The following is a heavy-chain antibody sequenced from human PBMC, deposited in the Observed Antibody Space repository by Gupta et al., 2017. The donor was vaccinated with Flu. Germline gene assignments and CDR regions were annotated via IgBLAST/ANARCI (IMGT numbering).Heavy chain of an antibody. J-gene: IGHJ4*02. V-gene: IGHV1-2*06. D-gene: IGHD2-2*01. CDR2: INPASGGT. Sequence: VRHVPGLGLEWLGRINPASGGTKFAQRFQGRVSMTADTSITTAYMELSRLISDDTAVYFCARVSYCSTTSCFQPFDYWGQGSLVTVSS. CDR3: ARVSYCSTTSCFQPFDY.